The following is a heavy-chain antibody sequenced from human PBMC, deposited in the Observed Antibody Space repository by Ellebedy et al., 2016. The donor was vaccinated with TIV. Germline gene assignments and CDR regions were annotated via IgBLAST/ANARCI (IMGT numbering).Heavy chain of an antibody. D-gene: IGHD3-22*01. V-gene: IGHV4-39*07. CDR3: ARGEKHISDDYPWEVPDY. CDR2: VYYSGYT. Sequence: SETLSLXXTVSGGSISSGGHYWGWIRQPPGKGLEWIGSVYYSGYTHYNPSLKSRVTMSLDKSRGQFSLELNSVTAADTAVYFCARGEKHISDDYPWEVPDYWGPGTLATVSS. J-gene: IGHJ4*02. CDR1: GGSISSGGHY.